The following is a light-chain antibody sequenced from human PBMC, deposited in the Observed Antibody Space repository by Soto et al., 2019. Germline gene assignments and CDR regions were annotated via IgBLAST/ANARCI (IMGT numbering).Light chain of an antibody. CDR2: GDS. CDR3: QSYDSSLSASV. V-gene: IGLV1-40*01. J-gene: IGLJ1*01. CDR1: SSNIGAGYD. Sequence: QCVLTQPPSVSGAPWQRVTISCTGSSSNIGAGYDVHWYQQLPGTAPKLLIYGDSNRPSGVPDRFSGSRSGTSASLAITGLQAEDEADYYCQSYDSSLSASVFGTGTKVTVL.